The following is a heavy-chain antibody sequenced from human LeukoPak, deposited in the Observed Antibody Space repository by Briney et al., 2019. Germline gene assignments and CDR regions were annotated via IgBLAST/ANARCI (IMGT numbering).Heavy chain of an antibody. Sequence: GGSLRLSCAASGFTFSDYYMSWVRQAPGKGLEWVANIKQDGSEKYYVDSVKGRFTISRDNAKNSLYLQMNSLRAEDTAVYYCARGLPLWFGPFWGQGTLVTVSS. J-gene: IGHJ4*02. CDR2: IKQDGSEK. V-gene: IGHV3-7*03. D-gene: IGHD3-10*01. CDR1: GFTFSDYY. CDR3: ARGLPLWFGPF.